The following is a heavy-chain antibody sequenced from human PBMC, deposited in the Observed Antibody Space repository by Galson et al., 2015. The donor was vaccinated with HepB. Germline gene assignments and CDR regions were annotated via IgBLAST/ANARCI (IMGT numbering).Heavy chain of an antibody. D-gene: IGHD6-19*01. CDR3: AKDGTGSGWYDFDS. Sequence: SLRLSCAASGFSFSSFAMSWVRQAPGKGLEWVSGISVSGAKTYYADSVKGRFTISRDNSQNTLFVRMNSLRVEDTAVYYCAKDGTGSGWYDFDSWGQGTLVTVSS. CDR2: ISVSGAKT. J-gene: IGHJ4*02. CDR1: GFSFSSFA. V-gene: IGHV3-23*01.